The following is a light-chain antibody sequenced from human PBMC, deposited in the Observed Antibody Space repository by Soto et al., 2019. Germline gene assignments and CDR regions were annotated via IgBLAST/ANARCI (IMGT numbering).Light chain of an antibody. CDR2: EGS. CDR1: SSDVGSHNL. J-gene: IGLJ1*01. CDR3: CSYAGSSTSYV. Sequence: QSALTQPASVSGSPGQSITISCTGTSSDVGSHNLVSWYQQHPGKAPKLMIFEGSKRPSGVSNRFSGSKSGNTASLTISGLQAEDEADYYCCSYAGSSTSYVLGTGTKLTVL. V-gene: IGLV2-23*01.